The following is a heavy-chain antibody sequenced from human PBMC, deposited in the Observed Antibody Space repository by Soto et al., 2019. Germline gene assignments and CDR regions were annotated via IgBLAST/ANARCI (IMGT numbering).Heavy chain of an antibody. Sequence: QVQLVESGGGVVQPGRSLRLSCAASGFTFSSYGMHWVRQAPGKGLEWVAVISYDGSNKYYADSVKGRFTISRDNSKNTLSLQMNRLRAEDTAVYYCEKDGSPPDYYDSSGYYYDFDYWGQGTLVTVSS. CDR2: ISYDGSNK. CDR3: EKDGSPPDYYDSSGYYYDFDY. CDR1: GFTFSSYG. J-gene: IGHJ4*02. V-gene: IGHV3-30*18. D-gene: IGHD3-22*01.